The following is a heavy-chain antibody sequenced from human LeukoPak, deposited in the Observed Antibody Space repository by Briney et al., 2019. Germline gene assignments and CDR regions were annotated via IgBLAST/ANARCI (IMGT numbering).Heavy chain of an antibody. V-gene: IGHV3-53*01. CDR1: GXTVSSNY. J-gene: IGHJ4*02. CDR2: IYSANSA. CDR3: ARGPPLDY. Sequence: GGSLRLSCAASGXTVSSNYMSWVRQAPGKGLEWVSVIYSANSAYYADSVKGRFTISRDNSKNTLNLQMNSLRAEDTALYYCARGPPLDYWGQGTLVTVSS.